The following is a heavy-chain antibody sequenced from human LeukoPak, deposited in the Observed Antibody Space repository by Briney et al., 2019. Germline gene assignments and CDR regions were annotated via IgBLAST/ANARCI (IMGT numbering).Heavy chain of an antibody. CDR1: GGSISSSSYY. CDR3: ARVRIVVVVAASHTHFDY. D-gene: IGHD2-15*01. CDR2: IYYSGST. J-gene: IGHJ4*02. V-gene: IGHV4-39*07. Sequence: PSETLPLTCTVSGGSISSSSYYWGWIRQPPGKGLEWIGSIYYSGSTYYNPSLKSRVTISVDTSKNQFSLKLSSVTAADTAVYYCARVRIVVVVAASHTHFDYWGQGTLVTVSS.